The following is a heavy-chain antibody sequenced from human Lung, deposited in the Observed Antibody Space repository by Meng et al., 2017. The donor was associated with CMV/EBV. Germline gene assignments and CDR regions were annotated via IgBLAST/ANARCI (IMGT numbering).Heavy chain of an antibody. V-gene: IGHV1-18*01. Sequence: QVQLVQAGAVVKKPGASVKVFCKAAGYTFTSYGFNWVRQAPGQGLEWMGWISAYNGNTNYAQKLQGRVTMTTDTSTSTAYMELRSLGSDDTAVYYCAASSSSWYQNWFDPWGQGTLVTVSS. CDR2: ISAYNGNT. D-gene: IGHD6-13*01. CDR1: GYTFTSYG. CDR3: AASSSSWYQNWFDP. J-gene: IGHJ5*02.